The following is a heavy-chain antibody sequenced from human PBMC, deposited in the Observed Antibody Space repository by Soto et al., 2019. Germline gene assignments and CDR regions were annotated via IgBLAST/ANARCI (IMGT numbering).Heavy chain of an antibody. J-gene: IGHJ4*02. CDR3: ARDNVGRSSSGGDLPFDY. V-gene: IGHV1-69*08. CDR1: GGTFSSYT. Sequence: QVQLVQSGAEVKKPGSSVKVSCNASGGTFSSYTISWVRQDPGQGLEWMGRIIPILGIANYAQKFQGRVTITADKSTSTAYMELSSLRSEDTAVYYCARDNVGRSSSGGDLPFDYWGQGSLVTVSS. D-gene: IGHD6-19*01. CDR2: IIPILGIA.